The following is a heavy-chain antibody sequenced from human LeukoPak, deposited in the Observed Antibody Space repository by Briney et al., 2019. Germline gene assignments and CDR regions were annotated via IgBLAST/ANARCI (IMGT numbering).Heavy chain of an antibody. CDR3: ARKTDAKSYYPD. CDR1: GESISSHY. J-gene: IGHJ4*02. Sequence: SETLSLTCNVSGESISSHYWSWTRQSPGKGLEWIGYIYYTGSIYYNPSLKSRVTMSVDTSKNQFSLRLSSVTAVDTAVYYCARKTDAKSYYPDWGQGTLVTVSS. CDR2: IYYTGSI. V-gene: IGHV4-28*05. D-gene: IGHD3-10*01.